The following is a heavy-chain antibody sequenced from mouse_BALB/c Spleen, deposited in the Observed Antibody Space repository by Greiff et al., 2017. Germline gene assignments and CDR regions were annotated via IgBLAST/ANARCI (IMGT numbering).Heavy chain of an antibody. J-gene: IGHJ3*01. CDR2: IWAGGST. CDR3: AREDGKGFAY. CDR1: GFSLTSYG. D-gene: IGHD2-1*01. V-gene: IGHV2-9*02. Sequence: VQLQESGPGLVAPSQSLSITCTVSGFSLTSYGVHWVRQPPGKGLEWLGVIWAGGSTNYNSALMSRLSISKDNSKSQVFLKMNSLQTDDTAMYYCAREDGKGFAYWGQGTLVTVSA.